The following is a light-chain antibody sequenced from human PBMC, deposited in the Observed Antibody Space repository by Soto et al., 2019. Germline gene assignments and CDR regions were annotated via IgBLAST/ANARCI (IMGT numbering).Light chain of an antibody. CDR3: QQYKNWPL. CDR2: DAS. J-gene: IGKJ1*01. CDR1: QSVSSTY. Sequence: EIVLTQSPGTLSLSPGERATLSCRASQSVSSTYLAWYQQKPGQIPRLLIYDASTRATGIPARFSGSGAGTEFTLTISSLQSEDFAVYYCQQYKNWPLFGQGTKVDI. V-gene: IGKV3-15*01.